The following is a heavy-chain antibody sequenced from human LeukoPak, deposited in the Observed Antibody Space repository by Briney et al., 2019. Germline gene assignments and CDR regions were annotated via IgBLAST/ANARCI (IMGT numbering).Heavy chain of an antibody. J-gene: IGHJ5*02. V-gene: IGHV3-53*05. CDR3: ARDRFGAYGGPNNWFDP. D-gene: IGHD3-10*01. CDR1: GFAVSSNY. CDR2: LYSGGST. Sequence: PGGSLRLSCAASGFAVSSNYMSWVRQAPGKGLEWVSVLYSGGSTYYAGSVRGRFTISRDNSKNTLYLQMNSLRAEDTAVYFCARDRFGAYGGPNNWFDPWGQGTLVTVSS.